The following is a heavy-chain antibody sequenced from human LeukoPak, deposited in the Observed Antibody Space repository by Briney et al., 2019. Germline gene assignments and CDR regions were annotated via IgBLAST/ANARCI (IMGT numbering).Heavy chain of an antibody. Sequence: ASVKVSCKASGYTFTSYGISWVRQAPGQGLEWMGWISAYNGNTNYAQKLQGRVTMTTDTSTSTAYMELRSLRSDDTAVYYCARGPIVVVPRMGFDYWGQGTLVTVSS. D-gene: IGHD2-21*01. CDR1: GYTFTSYG. V-gene: IGHV1-18*01. CDR2: ISAYNGNT. J-gene: IGHJ4*02. CDR3: ARGPIVVVPRMGFDY.